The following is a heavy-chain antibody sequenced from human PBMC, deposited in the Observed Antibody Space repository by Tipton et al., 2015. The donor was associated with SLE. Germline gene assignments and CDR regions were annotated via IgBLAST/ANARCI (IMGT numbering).Heavy chain of an antibody. J-gene: IGHJ4*02. D-gene: IGHD3-3*02. CDR2: IYYSGST. CDR1: GCSISSHY. Sequence: TLSLTCTVSGCSISSHYWSWIRQPPGKGLEWIGYIYYSGSTNYNPSLKSRVTISVDTSRNQFSLRLISVTAADTAVYYCATFSQSRLFDYWGQGRLVTVSS. V-gene: IGHV4-59*11. CDR3: ATFSQSRLFDY.